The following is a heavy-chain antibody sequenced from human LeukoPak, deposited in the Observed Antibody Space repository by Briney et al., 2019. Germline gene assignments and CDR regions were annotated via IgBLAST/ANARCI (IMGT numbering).Heavy chain of an antibody. CDR1: GFTVSNNY. J-gene: IGHJ4*02. D-gene: IGHD3-22*01. CDR3: ARDREAYYDSSGYYFGY. V-gene: IGHV3-66*01. CDR2: IYSGGST. Sequence: GGSLRLSCVVSGFTVSNNYMSWVRQAPRKGLEWVSLIYSGGSTYYADSVKGRFTISRDNSKNTVYLQMNSLRAEDTAVYYCARDREAYYDSSGYYFGYWGQGTLVTVSS.